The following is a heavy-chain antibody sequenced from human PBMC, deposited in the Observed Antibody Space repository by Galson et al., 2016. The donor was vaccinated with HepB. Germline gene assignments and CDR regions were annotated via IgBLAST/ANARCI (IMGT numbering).Heavy chain of an antibody. J-gene: IGHJ6*02. CDR2: INHSGSD. D-gene: IGHD3-9*01. Sequence: SETLSLTCAVYGGSFSGYYWTWLRQPPGRGLEWIGDINHSGSDNYNPSLKSRVTISVDSSKKQFSLKVINVTAADTAVYYCARGPLRYFDWMRQGGMDFWGQGTTVIV. CDR1: GGSFSGYY. V-gene: IGHV4-34*01. CDR3: ARGPLRYFDWMRQGGMDF.